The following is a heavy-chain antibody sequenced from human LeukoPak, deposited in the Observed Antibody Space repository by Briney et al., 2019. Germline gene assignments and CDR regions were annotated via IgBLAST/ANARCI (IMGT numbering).Heavy chain of an antibody. J-gene: IGHJ4*02. D-gene: IGHD6-19*01. CDR3: ARAYAGYSSGCSLY. CDR1: GFTFSSYS. CDR2: ISSSSSYI. Sequence: GGSLRLSCAASGFTFSSYSMNWVRQAPGKGLEWVSSISSSSSYIYYADSVKGRFTISRDNAKNSLYLQMNSLRAEGTAVYYCARAYAGYSSGCSLYWGQGTLVTGSS. V-gene: IGHV3-21*01.